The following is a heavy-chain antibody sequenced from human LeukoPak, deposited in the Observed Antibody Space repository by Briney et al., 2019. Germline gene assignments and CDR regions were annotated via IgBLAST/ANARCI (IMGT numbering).Heavy chain of an antibody. CDR2: IYYSGST. J-gene: IGHJ4*02. D-gene: IGHD4-23*01. V-gene: IGHV4-39*01. CDR3: AIDYGGGNY. Sequence: SETLSFTCTVSGGSISSSNFYWAWLRQPPGKGLEWIGSIYYSGSTYYTPSLKSRVTISVDTSKNQFSLKLPSVTAADTAVYYCAIDYGGGNYWGQGTLVTVSS. CDR1: GGSISSSNFY.